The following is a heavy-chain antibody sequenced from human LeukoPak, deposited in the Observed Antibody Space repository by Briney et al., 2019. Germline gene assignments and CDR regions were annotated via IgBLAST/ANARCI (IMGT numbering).Heavy chain of an antibody. V-gene: IGHV7-4-1*02. Sequence: ASVKVSCKASGYTFSNYGITWVRLAPGQGLEWMGWINTNTGNPTYAQGFTGRFVFSLDTSVSTAYLQISSLKAEDTAVYYCARAGYDFWEYYFDYWGQGTLVTVSS. D-gene: IGHD3-3*01. CDR2: INTNTGNP. J-gene: IGHJ4*02. CDR3: ARAGYDFWEYYFDY. CDR1: GYTFSNYG.